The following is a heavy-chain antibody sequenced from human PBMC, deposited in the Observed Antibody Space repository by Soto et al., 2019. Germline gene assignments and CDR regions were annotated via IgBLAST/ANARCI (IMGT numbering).Heavy chain of an antibody. Sequence: PGGSLRLSCAVSGFTFSSSDMHWVRQAPGKALEWVANIADNGGANNHADSVKGRFTISRDNTKNTLYLQMNSLRLEDTAVYFCAREERPPYNGLDVWGQGTTVTVSS. CDR2: IADNGGAN. CDR1: GFTFSSSD. V-gene: IGHV3-30*03. D-gene: IGHD1-1*01. J-gene: IGHJ6*02. CDR3: AREERPPYNGLDV.